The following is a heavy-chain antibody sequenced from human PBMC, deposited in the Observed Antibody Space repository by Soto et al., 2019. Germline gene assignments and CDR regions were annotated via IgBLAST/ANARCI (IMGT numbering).Heavy chain of an antibody. CDR3: AKNRRERFLEWSPPTGYYYMDV. D-gene: IGHD3-3*01. V-gene: IGHV4-59*08. CDR1: GGSFSGYY. Sequence: SETLSLTCAVYGGSFSGYYWSWIRQPPGKGLEWIGYIYYSGSTNYNPSLKSRVTISVDTSKNQFSLKLSSVTAADTAVYYCAKNRRERFLEWSPPTGYYYMDVWGKGTTVTVSS. J-gene: IGHJ6*03. CDR2: IYYSGST.